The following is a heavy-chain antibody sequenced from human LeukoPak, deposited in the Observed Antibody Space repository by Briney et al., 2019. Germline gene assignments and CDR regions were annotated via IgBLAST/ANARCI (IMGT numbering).Heavy chain of an antibody. V-gene: IGHV3-30*18. Sequence: GGSLRLSCAASGFTLSRFGMHWVRQAPDKGLEWVAVISEDGSNKYYADSVKGRFTISRDNSKNTLYLQMDSLRAEDTAVYYCAKDRLLLARGVIDAFDIWGQGTMVTVSS. CDR1: GFTLSRFG. CDR2: ISEDGSNK. J-gene: IGHJ3*02. D-gene: IGHD3-10*01. CDR3: AKDRLLLARGVIDAFDI.